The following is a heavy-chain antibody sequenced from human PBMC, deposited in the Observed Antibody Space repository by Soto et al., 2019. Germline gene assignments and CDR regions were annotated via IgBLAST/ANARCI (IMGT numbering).Heavy chain of an antibody. Sequence: EVQLVESGGGLVQPGGSLRLSCAASGFTFSGQWIHWVRQAPGKGLEWVSRIDTAGGDTSYADSVKGRFTISTDNAKNTVYSQINGLRAEDTAVYYCATVFDLWGQGTLVTVSS. D-gene: IGHD4-17*01. V-gene: IGHV3-74*01. J-gene: IGHJ4*02. CDR2: IDTAGGDT. CDR1: GFTFSGQW. CDR3: ATVFDL.